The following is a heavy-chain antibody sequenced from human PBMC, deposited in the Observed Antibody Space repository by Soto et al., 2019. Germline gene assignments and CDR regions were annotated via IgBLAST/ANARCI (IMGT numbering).Heavy chain of an antibody. J-gene: IGHJ5*02. V-gene: IGHV1-18*01. CDR3: ARGLPGSSSAPPHWFDP. CDR1: GYTFTSYG. D-gene: IGHD6-6*01. Sequence: QVQLVQSGAEVKKPGASVKVSCKASGYTFTSYGISWVRQAPGQGLEWMGWISAYNGNTNYAQMLQGRVTMTTDTSTSTAYMELRSRRSDDTAVYYCARGLPGSSSAPPHWFDPWGQGTLVTVAS. CDR2: ISAYNGNT.